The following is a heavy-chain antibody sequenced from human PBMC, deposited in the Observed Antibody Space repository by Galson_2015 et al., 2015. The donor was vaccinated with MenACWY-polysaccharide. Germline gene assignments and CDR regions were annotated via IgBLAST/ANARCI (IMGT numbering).Heavy chain of an antibody. CDR2: IKKDGSEK. J-gene: IGHJ4*02. V-gene: IGHV3-7*01. Sequence: SLRLSCAVSGFTFKNYWMSWVRQAPGKGLEWVANIKKDGSEKYCVDSVKGRFTISRDNARSSLYLQMNGLRAEDTAVYFCARGRYCGGACHTLLDSWGQGTLVTVSS. D-gene: IGHD2-8*02. CDR1: GFTFKNYW. CDR3: ARGRYCGGACHTLLDS.